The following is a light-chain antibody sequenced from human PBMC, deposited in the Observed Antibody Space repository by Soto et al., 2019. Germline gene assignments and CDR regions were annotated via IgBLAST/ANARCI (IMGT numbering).Light chain of an antibody. CDR1: SSNIGAGYD. V-gene: IGLV1-40*01. CDR3: QSYGSSQSGNYV. Sequence: QAVVTQPPSVSGAPGQRVTISCTGSSSNIGAGYDVHWYQQLPGTAPKLLIYGNSNRPSGVPDRFSGSKSGTSASLAITGIQAEDEADCYCQSYGSSQSGNYVFGTGTKVTVL. J-gene: IGLJ1*01. CDR2: GNS.